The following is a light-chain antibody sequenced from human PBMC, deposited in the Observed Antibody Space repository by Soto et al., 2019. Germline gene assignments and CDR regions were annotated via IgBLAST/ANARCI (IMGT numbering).Light chain of an antibody. CDR3: QHYNNGPTWM. Sequence: VMTQSAATLSVSPGESATLSCRASQRFXSNFGWYEQKPGQAPRLLSXGESTRATAIPARFSGSGSGTEFTLTISSLQSAYFASYYCQHYNNGPTWMFGQGTKVDTK. CDR2: GES. CDR1: QRFXSN. V-gene: IGKV3-15*01. J-gene: IGKJ1*01.